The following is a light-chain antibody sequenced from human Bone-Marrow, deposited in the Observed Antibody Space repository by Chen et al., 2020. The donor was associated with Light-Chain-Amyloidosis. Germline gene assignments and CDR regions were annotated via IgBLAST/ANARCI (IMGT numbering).Light chain of an antibody. J-gene: IGKJ1*01. CDR2: MVS. CDR1: QSLVHSDGNTY. V-gene: IGKV2-30*02. CDR3: MEGTNWPWT. Sequence: DVVVTQSPLSLPVTLGQLASISCTSSQSLVHSDGNTYFNWFHQRPGQSPRRLIYMVSKRDSGVPDRFSGSGSGTDFTLKISRVEAEDVGICYCMEGTNWPWTFGQGTKVEIK.